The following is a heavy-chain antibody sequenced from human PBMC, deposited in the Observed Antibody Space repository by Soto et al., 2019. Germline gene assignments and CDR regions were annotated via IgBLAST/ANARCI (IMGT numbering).Heavy chain of an antibody. V-gene: IGHV1-69*06. CDR2: IIPIFGTA. J-gene: IGHJ6*02. D-gene: IGHD6-13*01. Sequence: SVKVSCKASGGTFSSYAISWVRQAPGQGLEWMGGIIPIFGTANYAQKFQGRVTITADKSTSTAYMELSSLRSEDTAVYYCARWYSSSGRNYYYYGMDVWGQGTTVTVSS. CDR3: ARWYSSSGRNYYYYGMDV. CDR1: GGTFSSYA.